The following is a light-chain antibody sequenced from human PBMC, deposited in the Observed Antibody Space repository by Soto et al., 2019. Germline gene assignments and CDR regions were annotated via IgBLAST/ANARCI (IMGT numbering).Light chain of an antibody. CDR3: QQYSSYWT. Sequence: DIQLTQSPSFLSASVGDRVTITCRASQDISDYLAWYQQKPGKAPNLLIYDASSLESGVPSRFSGSGSGTEFTLAISSLQPDDFATYYCQQYSSYWTFAQGTKVDIK. CDR1: QDISDY. CDR2: DAS. V-gene: IGKV1-9*01. J-gene: IGKJ1*01.